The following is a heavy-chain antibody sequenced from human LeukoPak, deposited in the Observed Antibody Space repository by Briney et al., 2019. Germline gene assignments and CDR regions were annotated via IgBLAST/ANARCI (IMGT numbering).Heavy chain of an antibody. D-gene: IGHD3-10*01. CDR3: AREVRMVRGVYFDY. J-gene: IGHJ4*02. Sequence: GGSLRLSCAASGFTFSSYEMNWVRQAPGKGLEWVSYISASGSTKYYADSVKGRFTISRDNAKNSLYLQMNSLRAEDTAVYYCAREVRMVRGVYFDYWGQGTLVTVSS. CDR1: GFTFSSYE. CDR2: ISASGSTK. V-gene: IGHV3-48*03.